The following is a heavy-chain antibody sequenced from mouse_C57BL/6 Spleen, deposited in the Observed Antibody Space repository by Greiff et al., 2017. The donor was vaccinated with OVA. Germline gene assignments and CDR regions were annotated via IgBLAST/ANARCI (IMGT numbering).Heavy chain of an antibody. Sequence: VQLQQSGAELVRPGASVKLSCKASGYTFTSYGISWVKQRTGQGLEWIGDIYPRSGNTYYNEKFKGKATLTADKSSSTAYMDLRSLTSEDSAVYFCASSAQAPFYRGKSTTLTVSS. CDR2: IYPRSGNT. D-gene: IGHD3-2*02. V-gene: IGHV1-81*01. CDR1: GYTFTSYG. CDR3: ASSAQAPFY. J-gene: IGHJ2*01.